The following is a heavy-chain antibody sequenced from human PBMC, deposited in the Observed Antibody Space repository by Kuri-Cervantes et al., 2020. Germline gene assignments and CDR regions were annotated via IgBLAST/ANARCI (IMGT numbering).Heavy chain of an antibody. CDR2: IDWDDDK. V-gene: IGHV2-70*20. CDR3: ARIHDSSGYGPLGAFDI. D-gene: IGHD3-22*01. CDR1: GFSLSTSGMC. J-gene: IGHJ3*02. Sequence: SGPTLVKPTETLTLTCTFSGFSLSTSGMCVSWVRQPPGKALEWLALIDWDDDKYYSTSLKTRLTISKDTSKNQVVLTMTNMDPVDTATYYCARIHDSSGYGPLGAFDIWGQGTMVTVSS.